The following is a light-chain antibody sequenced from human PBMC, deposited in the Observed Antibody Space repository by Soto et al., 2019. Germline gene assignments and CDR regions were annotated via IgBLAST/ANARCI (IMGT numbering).Light chain of an antibody. CDR1: QSVSSY. CDR3: QQYGSSRT. V-gene: IGKV3-20*01. J-gene: IGKJ1*01. CDR2: DAS. Sequence: ETVLTHSLATLSLSPRKRATLSFRASQSVSSYLAWYQQKPGQAPRLLIYDASNRATGIPARFSGSGSGTDFTLTISRLEPEDFAVYYCQQYGSSRTSGQGAKADI.